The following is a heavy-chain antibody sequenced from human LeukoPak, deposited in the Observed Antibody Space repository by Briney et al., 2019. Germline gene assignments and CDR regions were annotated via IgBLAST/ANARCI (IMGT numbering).Heavy chain of an antibody. CDR1: GDSFSSYS. D-gene: IGHD1-26*01. V-gene: IGHV4-59*01. Sequence: SETLSLTCTVSGDSFSSYSWSWIRQPPGKGLEWIGYIYYSGSTNYNPSLKSRVTISVDTSKNQFSLKLSSVTAADTAVYYCARVVGSGSPRGAFDIWGQGTMVTVSS. CDR3: ARVVGSGSPRGAFDI. J-gene: IGHJ3*02. CDR2: IYYSGST.